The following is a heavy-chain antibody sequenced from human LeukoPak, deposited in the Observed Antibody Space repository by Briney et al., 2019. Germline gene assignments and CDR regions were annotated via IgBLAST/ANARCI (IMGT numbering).Heavy chain of an antibody. CDR1: GGSISSGSYY. CDR3: AREGPDYDILTGYLYYFDY. Sequence: PSQTLSLTCTVSGGSISSGSYYWSWIRQPAGKGLEWIGRIYTSGSTNYNPSLKSRVTISVDTSKNQFSLKLSSVTAADTAVYYCAREGPDYDILTGYLYYFDYWGQGTLVTVSS. CDR2: IYTSGST. D-gene: IGHD3-9*01. J-gene: IGHJ4*02. V-gene: IGHV4-61*02.